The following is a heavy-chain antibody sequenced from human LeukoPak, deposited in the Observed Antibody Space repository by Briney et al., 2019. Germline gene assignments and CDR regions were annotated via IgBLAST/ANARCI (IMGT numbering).Heavy chain of an antibody. V-gene: IGHV4-34*01. CDR1: GGSFSGYY. D-gene: IGHD2-15*01. Sequence: SETLSLTCAVYGGSFSGYYWSWIRQPPGKGLEWIGEINHSGSTNYNPSLESRVTISVDTSKNQFSLKLSSVTAADTAVYYCARGIYCSGGSCYSFYYFDYWGQGTLVAVSS. J-gene: IGHJ4*02. CDR3: ARGIYCSGGSCYSFYYFDY. CDR2: INHSGST.